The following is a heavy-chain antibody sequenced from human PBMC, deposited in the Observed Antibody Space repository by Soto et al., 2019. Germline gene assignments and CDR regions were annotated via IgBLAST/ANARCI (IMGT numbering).Heavy chain of an antibody. CDR1: GFTFNDAW. CDR2: IKSKTDGGTT. Sequence: VGSLRLSCAASGFTFNDAWMTWVRQAPGKGLEWVGRIKSKTDGGTTDYAAPVKGRFTISRDDSKNTLYLQMNSLKTEDTAVYYCTTRPTYYYGSGSYYTLGYYYYGMDVCGQGTTVTVSS. V-gene: IGHV3-15*01. J-gene: IGHJ6*02. CDR3: TTRPTYYYGSGSYYTLGYYYYGMDV. D-gene: IGHD3-10*01.